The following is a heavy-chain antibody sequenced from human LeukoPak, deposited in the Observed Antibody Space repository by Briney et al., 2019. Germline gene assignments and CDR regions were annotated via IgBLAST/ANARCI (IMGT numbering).Heavy chain of an antibody. CDR3: ARDSGMLEWSQY. V-gene: IGHV4-39*07. J-gene: IGHJ4*02. Sequence: PSETLSLTCTVSGGPITIGSNNGGGTRHPPGKGRGGIGSIYYSGSTYYNPSLKSRVTISVDTSKNQFSLKLSSVTAADTAVYYCARDSGMLEWSQYWGQGTLVTVSS. CDR2: IYYSGST. D-gene: IGHD3-3*01. CDR1: GGPITIGSNN.